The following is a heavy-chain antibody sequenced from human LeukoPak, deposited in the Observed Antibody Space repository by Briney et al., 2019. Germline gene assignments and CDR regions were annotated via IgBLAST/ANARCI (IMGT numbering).Heavy chain of an antibody. D-gene: IGHD5-18*01. V-gene: IGHV4-59*12. J-gene: IGHJ4*02. CDR1: GGSISSYY. CDR3: ARDVGYSYGPFDY. Sequence: PSETLSLTCSVSGGSISSYYWGWIRQSPGKGLEWIGYFYYSGSTNYNPSLKSRVTMSVDTSKSQFSLKLSSVTAADTAVYYCARDVGYSYGPFDYWGQGTLVTVSS. CDR2: FYYSGST.